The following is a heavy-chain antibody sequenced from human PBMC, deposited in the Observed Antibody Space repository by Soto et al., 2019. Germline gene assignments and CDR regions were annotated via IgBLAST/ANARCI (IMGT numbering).Heavy chain of an antibody. CDR1: GFTFSSYS. CDR3: ARDIRSTGTTGDI. D-gene: IGHD1-1*01. CDR2: ISSSSSTI. V-gene: IGHV3-48*02. J-gene: IGHJ3*02. Sequence: EVQLVESGGGLVQPGGSLRLSCAASGFTFSSYSMNWVRQAPVKGLEWVSYISSSSSTIYYADSVKGRFTISRDNAKNSLYLQMISMRDEDTAVYYCARDIRSTGTTGDIWVQGTMVTVSS.